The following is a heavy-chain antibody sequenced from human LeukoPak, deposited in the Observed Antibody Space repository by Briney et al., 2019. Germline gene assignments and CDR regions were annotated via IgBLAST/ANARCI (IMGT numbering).Heavy chain of an antibody. D-gene: IGHD6-19*01. CDR3: VGGVGWLSDY. CDR1: GLTFNTYW. J-gene: IGHJ4*01. V-gene: IGHV3-7*04. CDR2: IKTDGSET. Sequence: PGGSLRLSCAASGLTFNTYWMNWVRQAPGKGPEWVANIKTDGSETKYVESVKGRFTISRDNAKNSVYLEMNSLRVEDTAVYYCVGGVGWLSDYWGHGTLVTVSS.